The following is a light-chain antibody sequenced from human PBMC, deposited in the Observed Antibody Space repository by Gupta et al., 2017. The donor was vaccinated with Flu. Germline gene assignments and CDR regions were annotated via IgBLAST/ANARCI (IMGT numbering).Light chain of an antibody. CDR1: QSISSW. Sequence: PSPLSASVGDRVTITCRASQSISSWLAWYQQKPGKAPKLLIYKASSLESGVPSRFSGSGSGTEFTLTISSLQPDDFATYYCQQYNSYSLTFGGGTKVEIK. J-gene: IGKJ4*01. CDR2: KAS. CDR3: QQYNSYSLT. V-gene: IGKV1-5*03.